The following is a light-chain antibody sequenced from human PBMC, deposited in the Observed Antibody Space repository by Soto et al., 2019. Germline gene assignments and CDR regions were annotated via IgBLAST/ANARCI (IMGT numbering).Light chain of an antibody. CDR2: AAS. CDR1: QSISSY. J-gene: IGKJ2*01. V-gene: IGKV1-39*01. CDR3: QQSYSTPPYT. Sequence: DIQMTQSPSSLSASVGDIVTITCRASQSISSYLNWYQQKPGKAPKLLIYAASSLQSGVPSRFSGSGSGTDFTLTISSLQPEDFATYYCQQSYSTPPYTFGQGT.